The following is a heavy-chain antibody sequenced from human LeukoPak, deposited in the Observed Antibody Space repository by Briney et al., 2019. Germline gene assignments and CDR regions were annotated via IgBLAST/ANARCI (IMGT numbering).Heavy chain of an antibody. D-gene: IGHD4-11*01. CDR2: IYSGGNT. Sequence: PGGSVRLSCAAFGFTVSVNYMSWVRQAPGKGLECVSVIYSGGNTYYADSVKGRFTTSRDNSKNTLYLQMNSLRAEDTAVYSCARDGEYSNKGGFDYWGQGTLVTVSS. CDR1: GFTVSVNY. V-gene: IGHV3-66*02. CDR3: ARDGEYSNKGGFDY. J-gene: IGHJ4*02.